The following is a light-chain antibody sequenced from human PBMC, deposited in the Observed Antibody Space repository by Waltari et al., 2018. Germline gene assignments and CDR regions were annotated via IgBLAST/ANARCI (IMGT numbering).Light chain of an antibody. Sequence: QSVLTQPPSASGTPGQRVTISCSGSSSNIGSNTVNWYQQLPGTAPKLLIYSNMHGPSGVPDRFSGSKSGTSASLAISGLQSEDEADYYCAAWDDSLNGWVFGGGTKLTVL. V-gene: IGLV1-44*01. CDR2: SNM. CDR3: AAWDDSLNGWV. CDR1: SSNIGSNT. J-gene: IGLJ3*02.